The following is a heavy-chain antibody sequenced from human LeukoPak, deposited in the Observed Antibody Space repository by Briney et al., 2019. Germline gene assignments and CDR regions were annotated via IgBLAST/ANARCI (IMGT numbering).Heavy chain of an antibody. CDR3: ARVIGSYGDSAY. V-gene: IGHV3-48*04. J-gene: IGHJ4*02. CDR2: ITSSSDST. CDR1: GFSFSKFS. D-gene: IGHD4-17*01. Sequence: GGSLRLSCAASGFSFSKFSMNWARQAPGKGLEWISYITSSSDSTYYADSVKGRFTISRDNAKNSLYLQMDSLRAEDTAVYYCARVIGSYGDSAYWGQGTLVTVSS.